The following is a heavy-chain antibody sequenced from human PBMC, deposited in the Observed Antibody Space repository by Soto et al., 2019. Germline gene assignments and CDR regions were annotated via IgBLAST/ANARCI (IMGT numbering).Heavy chain of an antibody. Sequence: PSETLSLTCTVSGGSITRGGYYWSWIRQHPGKGLEWIGYIYYSGFTYYNPSLKSRVTISVDTSKNQFSLKLSSVTAADTAVYYCARGGGVYYFDYWGQGTLVTVSS. CDR1: GGSITRGGYY. V-gene: IGHV4-31*03. CDR2: IYYSGFT. J-gene: IGHJ4*02. CDR3: ARGGGVYYFDY. D-gene: IGHD2-8*02.